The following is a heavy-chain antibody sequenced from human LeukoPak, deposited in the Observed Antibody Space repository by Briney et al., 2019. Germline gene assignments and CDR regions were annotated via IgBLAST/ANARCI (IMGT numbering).Heavy chain of an antibody. CDR3: AKGVRVDTAMDY. Sequence: GGSLRLSCAASGFTFDDYAMHWVRQAPGKGLEWVSGISWNSGSIGYADSVKGRFTISRDNAKNSLYLQMNSRRAEDTALYYCAKGVRVDTAMDYWGQGTLVTVSS. V-gene: IGHV3-9*01. D-gene: IGHD5-18*01. J-gene: IGHJ4*02. CDR2: ISWNSGSI. CDR1: GFTFDDYA.